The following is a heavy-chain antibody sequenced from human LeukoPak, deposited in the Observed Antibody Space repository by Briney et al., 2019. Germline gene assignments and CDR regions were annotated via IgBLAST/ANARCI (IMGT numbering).Heavy chain of an antibody. V-gene: IGHV4-59*01. CDR3: ARYASFRGYSSETNWFDP. CDR1: GVSISSYY. J-gene: IGHJ5*02. Sequence: KPSETLSLTCTVSGVSISSYYWSWIRQPPGKGLEWIGYIYYSGSTNYNPSRKSRVTISVDTSKNQFSLKLSSVTAADTAVYYCARYASFRGYSSETNWFDPWGQGSLVTVSS. CDR2: IYYSGST. D-gene: IGHD5-18*01.